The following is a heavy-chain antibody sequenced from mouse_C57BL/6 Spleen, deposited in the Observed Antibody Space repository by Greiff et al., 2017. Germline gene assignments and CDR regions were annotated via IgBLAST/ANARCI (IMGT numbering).Heavy chain of an antibody. CDR1: GFTFSDYY. V-gene: IGHV5-16*01. Sequence: DVKLVESEGGLVQPGSSMKLSCTASGFTFSDYYMAWVRQVPEKGLEWVANINYDGSSTYYLDSLKSRFIISRDNAKNILYLQMSSLKSEDTATYYCAREGYGPGYFDYWGQGTTLTVSS. J-gene: IGHJ2*01. CDR3: AREGYGPGYFDY. CDR2: INYDGSST. D-gene: IGHD1-2*01.